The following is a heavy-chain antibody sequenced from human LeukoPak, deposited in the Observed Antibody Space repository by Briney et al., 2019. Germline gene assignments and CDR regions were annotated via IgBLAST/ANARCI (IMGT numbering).Heavy chain of an antibody. Sequence: GGSLRLSCAASGFPFSSYAMGWVRQAPRKGLEWVSAITASSGGTYYADSVKGRFTISRDNSKNTLYLQMNSLRAEDTDVYYCARDVGASAPDAFDIWGQGTMVTVSS. J-gene: IGHJ3*02. CDR1: GFPFSSYA. D-gene: IGHD1-26*01. V-gene: IGHV3-23*01. CDR2: ITASSGGT. CDR3: ARDVGASAPDAFDI.